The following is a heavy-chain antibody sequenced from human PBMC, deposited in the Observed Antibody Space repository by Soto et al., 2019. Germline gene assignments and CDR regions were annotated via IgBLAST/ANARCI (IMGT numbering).Heavy chain of an antibody. CDR1: GFTFSSYG. V-gene: IGHV3-30*18. D-gene: IGHD3-22*01. CDR3: AEEIVAYYHDSSDYFDY. J-gene: IGHJ4*02. Sequence: GGSLRLSCAASGFTFSSYGMHWVRQAPSKGLERVSVISYDGSSRYYADSVKSRFTISRDNSKNTLYLQMNSPRAEETAVDYCAEEIVAYYHDSSDYFDYWGQGTLVTVSS. CDR2: ISYDGSSR.